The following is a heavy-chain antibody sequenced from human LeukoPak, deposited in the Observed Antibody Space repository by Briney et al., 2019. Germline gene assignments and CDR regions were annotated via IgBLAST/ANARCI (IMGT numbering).Heavy chain of an antibody. CDR1: GGSISSSSYY. D-gene: IGHD4-17*01. CDR2: IYYSGST. V-gene: IGHV4-39*01. CDR3: ARQGGDYGSEYFQH. J-gene: IGHJ1*01. Sequence: SETLSLTCTVSGGSISSSSYYWGWIRQPPGKGLEWIGSIYYSGSTYYNPSLKSRVTISVDTSKNQFSLKLSSVTAADTAAYYCARQGGDYGSEYFQHWGQGTLVTVSS.